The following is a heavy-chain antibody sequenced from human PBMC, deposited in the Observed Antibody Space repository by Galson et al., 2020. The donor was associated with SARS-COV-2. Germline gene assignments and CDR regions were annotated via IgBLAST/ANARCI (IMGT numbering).Heavy chain of an antibody. V-gene: IGHV4-30-4*01. CDR3: ARLVVVPNAMDV. CDR1: GGSISSGDYY. CDR2: IYYSGST. Sequence: SETLSLTCTVSGGSISSGDYYWSWIRQPPGKGLEWIGYIYYSGSTYYNPSLKSRVTISVDTSKNQFSLKLSSVTAADTAVYYCARLVVVPNAMDVWAKGPRSPSP. J-gene: IGHJ6*02. D-gene: IGHD2-15*01.